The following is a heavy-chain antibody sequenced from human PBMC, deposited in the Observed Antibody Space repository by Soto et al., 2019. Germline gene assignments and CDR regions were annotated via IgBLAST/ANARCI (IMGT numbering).Heavy chain of an antibody. CDR3: AKEVMEWLSLVGMDV. CDR2: ISFDGSKE. J-gene: IGHJ6*02. Sequence: QVHLVASGGGVVQPGRSLRLSCLTSDFSISPSALHWVRQAPGKGLQWVALISFDGSKEYYADSVKGRFTLTRDDSKNTVYLQMSSLRSEDTAVYDCAKEVMEWLSLVGMDVWGQGTTVTVSS. V-gene: IGHV3-30*18. CDR1: DFSISPSA. D-gene: IGHD3-3*01.